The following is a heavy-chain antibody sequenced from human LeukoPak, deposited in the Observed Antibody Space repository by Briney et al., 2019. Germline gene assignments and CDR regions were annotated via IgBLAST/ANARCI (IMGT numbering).Heavy chain of an antibody. J-gene: IGHJ3*02. Sequence: ASVKVSCKASGYTFTSYGISWVRQAPGQGLEWMGWISAYNGNTNYAQKLQGRVTITRDMSTSTAYMELSSLRSEDTAVYYCAAEGQYYYDSSGYYSDAFDIWGQGTMVTVSS. D-gene: IGHD3-22*01. CDR2: ISAYNGNT. CDR3: AAEGQYYYDSSGYYSDAFDI. V-gene: IGHV1-18*01. CDR1: GYTFTSYG.